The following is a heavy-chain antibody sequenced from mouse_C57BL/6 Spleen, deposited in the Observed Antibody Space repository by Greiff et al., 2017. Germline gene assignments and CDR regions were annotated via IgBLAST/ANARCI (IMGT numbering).Heavy chain of an antibody. CDR1: GYTFTDYY. CDR2: IYPGSGNT. Sequence: QVQLQQSGAELVRPGASVKLSCKASGYTFTDYYINWVKQRPGQGLEWIARIYPGSGNTYYNEKFKGKATLTAEKSSSTAYMQLSSLTSEDSAVYFCARLPGQGYFDVWGTGTTVTVSS. J-gene: IGHJ1*03. CDR3: ARLPGQGYFDV. D-gene: IGHD3-3*01. V-gene: IGHV1-76*01.